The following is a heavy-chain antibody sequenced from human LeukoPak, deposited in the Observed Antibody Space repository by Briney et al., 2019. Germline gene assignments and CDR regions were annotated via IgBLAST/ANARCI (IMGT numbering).Heavy chain of an antibody. J-gene: IGHJ6*03. CDR1: GFTFSSYG. Sequence: GGSLRLSCAASGFTFSSYGMHWVRQAPGKGLEWVAVISYDGSNKYYADSVKGRFTISRDNSKNSLYLEMNSLRAEDTAVYYCAKVYGSGNNYYYYYMDVWGKGTTVTVSS. D-gene: IGHD3-10*01. V-gene: IGHV3-30*18. CDR2: ISYDGSNK. CDR3: AKVYGSGNNYYYYYMDV.